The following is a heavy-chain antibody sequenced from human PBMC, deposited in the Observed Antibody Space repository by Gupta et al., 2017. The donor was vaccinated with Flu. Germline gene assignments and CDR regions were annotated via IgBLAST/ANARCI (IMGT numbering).Heavy chain of an antibody. CDR3: ARSAGYNVDFWSGPQYYFDS. CDR2: ISSISSYI. V-gene: IGHV3-21*01. D-gene: IGHD3-3*01. Sequence: GLEWVASISSISSYIHYADSLKGRFTISRDDAKNSLYAQMNSLRAEDTAVYYCARSAGYNVDFWSGPQYYFDSWGQGTLVTVSS. J-gene: IGHJ4*02.